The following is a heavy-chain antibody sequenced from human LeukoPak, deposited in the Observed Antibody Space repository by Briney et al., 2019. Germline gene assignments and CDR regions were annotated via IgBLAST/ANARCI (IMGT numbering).Heavy chain of an antibody. V-gene: IGHV3-21*01. J-gene: IGHJ6*03. CDR3: ARADILTGSGIYYYYYYYMDV. D-gene: IGHD3-9*01. CDR1: GFTFSSYA. CDR2: ISSSSSYI. Sequence: GGSLRLSCAASGFTFSSYAMHWVRQAPGKGLEWVSSISSSSSYIYYADSVKGRFTISRDNAKNSLYLQMNSLRAEDTAVYYCARADILTGSGIYYYYYYYMDVWGKGTTVTVSS.